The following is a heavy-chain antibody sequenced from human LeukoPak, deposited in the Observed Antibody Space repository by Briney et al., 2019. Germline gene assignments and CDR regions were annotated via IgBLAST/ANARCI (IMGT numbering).Heavy chain of an antibody. CDR3: ARDGDTFGGVIPIAGYFDY. CDR2: ISDDGKKK. CDR1: GFTFSRYD. Sequence: GGSLRLSCVGSGFTFSRYDVHWVRQAPGKGLEWVAVISDDGKKKIYADSVKGRFTISRDNAKNSLYLQMNSLRAEDTAVYYCARDGDTFGGVIPIAGYFDYWGQGTLVTVSS. D-gene: IGHD3-16*01. V-gene: IGHV3-30*04. J-gene: IGHJ4*02.